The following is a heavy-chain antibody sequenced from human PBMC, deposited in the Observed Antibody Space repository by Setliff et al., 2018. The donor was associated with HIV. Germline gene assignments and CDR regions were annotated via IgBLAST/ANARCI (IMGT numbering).Heavy chain of an antibody. CDR1: GYSVSSGYY. V-gene: IGHV4-38-2*01. CDR3: VSGPFSGYGYYFDY. Sequence: SETLSLTCAVSGYSVSSGYYWGWIRQPPGKGLEWIGSFYHSGSTFYNPSLKSRVTISLDTSKNQFSLKLRSVTAADTAVYYCVSGPFSGYGYYFDYWGQGALVTVSS. J-gene: IGHJ4*02. D-gene: IGHD3-22*01. CDR2: FYHSGST.